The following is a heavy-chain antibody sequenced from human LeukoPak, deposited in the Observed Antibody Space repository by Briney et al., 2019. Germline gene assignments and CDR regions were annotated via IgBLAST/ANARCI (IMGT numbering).Heavy chain of an antibody. J-gene: IGHJ4*02. Sequence: GASVKVSCKASGGTFSSYAISWVRQAPGQGLEWMGGIIPIFGTANYAQKFQGRVTITADESTSTAYMELSSLRSEDTAVYYCARGGYLKYYFDYWGQGTLVTVSS. D-gene: IGHD5-12*01. CDR1: GGTFSSYA. CDR3: ARGGYLKYYFDY. V-gene: IGHV1-69*13. CDR2: IIPIFGTA.